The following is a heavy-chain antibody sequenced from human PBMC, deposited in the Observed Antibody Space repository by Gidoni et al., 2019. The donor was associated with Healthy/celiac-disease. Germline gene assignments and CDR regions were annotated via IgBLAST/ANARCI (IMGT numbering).Heavy chain of an antibody. J-gene: IGHJ5*02. D-gene: IGHD3-22*01. V-gene: IGHV3-7*01. Sequence: MSWVRQAPGKGLEWVANIKQDGSEKYYVDSVKGRFTISRDNAKNSLYLQMNSLRAEDTAVYYCARDLVVGRFDPWGQGTLVTVSS. CDR2: IKQDGSEK. CDR3: ARDLVVGRFDP.